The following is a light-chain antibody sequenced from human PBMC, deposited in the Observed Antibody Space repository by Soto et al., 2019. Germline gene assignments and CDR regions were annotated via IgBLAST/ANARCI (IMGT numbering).Light chain of an antibody. J-gene: IGLJ1*01. CDR2: SNN. V-gene: IGLV1-44*01. Sequence: QFALTQPPSASGTPGQRVTISCSGSNSNIGGNSVNWYQQFPGAAPKLLISSNNQRPSGIPDRFSGSKSGTSASLAISGLQFDDEADYYCAAWDDSLSGHYVFGAGTKVTVL. CDR1: NSNIGGNS. CDR3: AAWDDSLSGHYV.